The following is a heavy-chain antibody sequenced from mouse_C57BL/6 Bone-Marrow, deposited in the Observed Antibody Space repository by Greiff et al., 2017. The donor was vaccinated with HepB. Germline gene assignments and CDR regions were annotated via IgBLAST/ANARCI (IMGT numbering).Heavy chain of an antibody. V-gene: IGHV5-16*01. J-gene: IGHJ3*01. Sequence: DVKLVESEGGLVQPGSSMKLSCTASGFTFSDYYMAWVRQVPEKGLEWVANINYDGSSTYYLDSLKSRFIISRDNAKNILYLQMSSLKSEDTATYYCERDRGYGSSYGFAYWGQGTLVTVSA. CDR2: INYDGSST. D-gene: IGHD1-1*01. CDR3: ERDRGYGSSYGFAY. CDR1: GFTFSDYY.